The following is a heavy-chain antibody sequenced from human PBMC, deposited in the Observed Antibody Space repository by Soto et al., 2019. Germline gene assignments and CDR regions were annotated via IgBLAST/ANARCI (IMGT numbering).Heavy chain of an antibody. CDR1: GGTFSSYA. CDR3: AGPPELTRIYFYNGMDV. D-gene: IGHD1-7*01. J-gene: IGHJ6*02. CDR2: LIPIFGTA. V-gene: IGHV1-69*12. Sequence: QVQLVQSGAEVKKPGSSVKVSCKASGGTFSSYAISWVRQAPGQGLEWMGGLIPIFGTANYAQKFQGRVTITADETTSPAYMEMSSLRSEDTAVYYCAGPPELTRIYFYNGMDVWGQGTTVTVSS.